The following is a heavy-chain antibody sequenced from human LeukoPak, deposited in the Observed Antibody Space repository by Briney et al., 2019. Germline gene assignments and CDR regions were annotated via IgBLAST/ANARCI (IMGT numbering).Heavy chain of an antibody. V-gene: IGHV6-1*01. J-gene: IGHJ3*01. CDR2: TYYRSKWYS. CDR3: SRFRDSTPVATDAFDV. CDR1: GDSVSSNSAA. Sequence: SQTLSLTCALSGDSVSSNSAAWNWIRQSPSRGLEWLARTYYRSKWYSDYAASVKSRITINPDTSKNQFSLQLNSVTPEDTAVYYCSRFRDSTPVATDAFDVWGQGTRVTVAS. D-gene: IGHD4-23*01.